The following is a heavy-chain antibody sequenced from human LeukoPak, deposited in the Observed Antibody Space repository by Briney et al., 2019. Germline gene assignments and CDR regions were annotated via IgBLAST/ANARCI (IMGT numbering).Heavy chain of an antibody. V-gene: IGHV3-53*01. CDR2: IYSGGST. CDR1: GFTVSSNY. CDR3: ARGGAADYGSGSPNLD. Sequence: QSGGSLRLSCAASGFTVSSNYMSWVRQAPGKWLEWVSVIYSGGSTYYVDSVKGRFTISRDNSKNTLYLQMNSLRGDDTAVYYCARGGAADYGSGSPNLDWGQGTLVTVSS. J-gene: IGHJ4*02. D-gene: IGHD3-10*01.